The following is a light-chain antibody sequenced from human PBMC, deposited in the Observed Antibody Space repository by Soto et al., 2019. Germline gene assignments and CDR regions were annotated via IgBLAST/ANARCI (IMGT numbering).Light chain of an antibody. CDR3: QQRSTWPLT. Sequence: EIVLTQSPATLSLSPGERATLSCRASQSVSSYLGWYQQKPGQAPRLLIYDTSNRATGIPARFSGSGSGTDFPLTISSLEPEDFAVYYCQQRSTWPLTFGQGTRLEIK. CDR1: QSVSSY. J-gene: IGKJ5*01. V-gene: IGKV3-11*01. CDR2: DTS.